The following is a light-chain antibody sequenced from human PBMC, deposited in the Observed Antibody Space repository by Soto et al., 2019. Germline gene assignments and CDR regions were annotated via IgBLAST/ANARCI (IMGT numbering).Light chain of an antibody. J-gene: IGKJ5*01. CDR1: ETIRGL. CDR2: DTS. V-gene: IGKV3-15*01. Sequence: VLTRCPATLSLAAGERATLSCRASETIRGLLAWYQHKPGQAPRLLIYDTSTRATGIPARFSGSGSGTEFTLTISSLQSEDFAVYYCQQYSNWPPITFGQGTRLEI. CDR3: QQYSNWPPIT.